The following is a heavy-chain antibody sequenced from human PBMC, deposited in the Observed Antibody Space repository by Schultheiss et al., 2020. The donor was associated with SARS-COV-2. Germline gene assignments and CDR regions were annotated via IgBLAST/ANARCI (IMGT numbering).Heavy chain of an antibody. J-gene: IGHJ6*02. CDR3: ARGRGYSYGSWGMDV. CDR2: ISSSSSYI. V-gene: IGHV3-21*01. Sequence: GESLKISCAASGFTFSSYSMNWVRQAPGKGLEWVSSISSSSSYIYYADLVKGRFTISRDNAKNSLYLQMNSLRAEDTAVYYCARGRGYSYGSWGMDVWGQGTTVTVSS. CDR1: GFTFSSYS. D-gene: IGHD5-18*01.